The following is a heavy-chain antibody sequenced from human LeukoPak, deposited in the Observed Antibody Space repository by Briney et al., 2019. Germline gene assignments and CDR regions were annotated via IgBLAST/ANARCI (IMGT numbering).Heavy chain of an antibody. CDR1: GFTFSSYG. CDR2: IWYDGSNK. Sequence: GGSLRLSCAASGFTFSSYGMHWVRQAPGKGLEWVAVIWYDGSNKYYADSVKGRFTISRDNSKNTLYLQMNSLRAEDTAVYYCAKDGSETYSSFDYWGQGTLVTVSS. J-gene: IGHJ4*02. CDR3: AKDGSETYSSFDY. D-gene: IGHD6-19*01. V-gene: IGHV3-30*02.